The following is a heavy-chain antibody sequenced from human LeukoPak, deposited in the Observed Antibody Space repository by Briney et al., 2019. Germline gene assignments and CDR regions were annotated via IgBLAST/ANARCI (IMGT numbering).Heavy chain of an antibody. J-gene: IGHJ4*02. D-gene: IGHD3-10*01. Sequence: PSETLSLTCAVYGGSFSGYYWSWIRRPPGKGLEWIGEINHSGSTNYNPSLKSRVTISVDTSKNQFSLKLSSVTAADTAVYYCARVPFAYYGSGSYRFDYWGQGTLVTVSS. CDR3: ARVPFAYYGSGSYRFDY. CDR1: GGSFSGYY. V-gene: IGHV4-34*01. CDR2: INHSGST.